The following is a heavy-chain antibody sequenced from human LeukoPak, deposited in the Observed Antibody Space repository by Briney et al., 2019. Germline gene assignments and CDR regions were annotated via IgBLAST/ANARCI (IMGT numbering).Heavy chain of an antibody. CDR1: GFTFSSYA. CDR3: AKDHYGDYQD. D-gene: IGHD4-17*01. V-gene: IGHV3-23*01. CDR2: ISGSGDST. J-gene: IGHJ4*02. Sequence: PGGSLRLSCAASGFTFSSYAMTWVRQTPEKGLEWVSAISGSGDSTSYADSVKGRFTISRDNSKNTLYLQMNSLRAEDTAVYYCAKDHYGDYQDWGQGTLVTVSS.